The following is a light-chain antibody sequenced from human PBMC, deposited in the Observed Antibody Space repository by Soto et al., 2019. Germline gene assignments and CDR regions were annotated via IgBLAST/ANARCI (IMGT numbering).Light chain of an antibody. CDR1: SSNIGAGYD. V-gene: IGLV1-40*01. J-gene: IGLJ1*01. CDR2: GNS. Sequence: QSVLTQPPSVSGAPGQRVTISCTGSSSNIGAGYDVHWYQQLPGTAPKLLICGNSNRPSGVPDRFSGSKSGTSASLAITGLQAEDEADYYCQSYDSSLSAFFGTGTKVTVL. CDR3: QSYDSSLSAF.